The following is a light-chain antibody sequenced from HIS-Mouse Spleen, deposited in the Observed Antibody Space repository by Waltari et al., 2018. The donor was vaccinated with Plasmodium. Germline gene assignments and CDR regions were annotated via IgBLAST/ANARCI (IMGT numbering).Light chain of an antibody. Sequence: QSALTQPPSASGSPGQSVPLSCTGTSSDVGVYNYVSWYQQHPGKAPKLMIYEVSKRPSGVPDRFSGSKSGNTASLTVSGLQAEDEADYYCSSYAGSNNLVFGGGTKLTVL. CDR2: EVS. CDR3: SSYAGSNNLV. V-gene: IGLV2-8*01. CDR1: SSDVGVYNY. J-gene: IGLJ2*01.